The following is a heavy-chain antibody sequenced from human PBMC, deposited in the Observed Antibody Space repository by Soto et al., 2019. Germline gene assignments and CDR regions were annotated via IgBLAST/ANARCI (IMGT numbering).Heavy chain of an antibody. CDR3: ERGGTGWSFDY. CDR1: GFTFSSYE. D-gene: IGHD6-19*01. Sequence: GGSLRLSCAASGFTFSSYEMNWVRQAPAKGLEWVSYISNDLSTIYYADSVKGRFTISRDNAKNSLYLQMNSLSAEDTAVYYCERGGTGWSFDYWGQGTLVTVSS. V-gene: IGHV3-48*03. J-gene: IGHJ4*02. CDR2: ISNDLSTI.